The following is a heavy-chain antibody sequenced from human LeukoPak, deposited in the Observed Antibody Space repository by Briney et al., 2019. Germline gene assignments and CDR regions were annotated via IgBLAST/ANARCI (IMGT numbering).Heavy chain of an antibody. D-gene: IGHD3-22*01. J-gene: IGHJ4*02. V-gene: IGHV1-2*06. CDR3: ARSPYYYDSSGYRTSSPDY. Sequence: GASVKVSCKASGYTFTGYYMHWVRQAPGQGLEWMGRINPNSGGTNYAQKFQGRVTMTRDTSISTAYMELSRLRSDDTAVYYCARSPYYYDSSGYRTSSPDYWGQGTLATVSS. CDR2: INPNSGGT. CDR1: GYTFTGYY.